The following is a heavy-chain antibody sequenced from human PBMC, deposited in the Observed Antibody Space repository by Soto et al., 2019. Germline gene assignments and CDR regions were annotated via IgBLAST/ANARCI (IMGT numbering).Heavy chain of an antibody. CDR3: ARATTYGDYVDY. Sequence: SETLSLTCTVSSASISSTNYTWGWIRQPPGKGLEWIGYIYYSGSTNYNPSLKSRVTISVDTSKNQFSLKLSSVTAADTAVYYCARATTYGDYVDYWGQGTLVTVSS. CDR2: IYYSGST. CDR1: SASISSTNYT. D-gene: IGHD1-26*01. J-gene: IGHJ4*02. V-gene: IGHV4-61*05.